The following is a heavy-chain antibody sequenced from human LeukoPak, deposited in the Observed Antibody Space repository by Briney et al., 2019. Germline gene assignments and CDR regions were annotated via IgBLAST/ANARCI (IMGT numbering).Heavy chain of an antibody. V-gene: IGHV1-46*01. CDR3: ARDFAYGSGSTHFDH. J-gene: IGHJ4*02. CDR2: INPSGGST. CDR1: GYTFTSYY. D-gene: IGHD3-10*01. Sequence: GASVKVSCKASGYTFTSYYMHWVRQAPGQGLGWMGIINPSGGSTNYAQKFQGRVTMTRDTSTSTVHMELSSLRSEDTAVYYCARDFAYGSGSTHFDHWGQGTLVTVSS.